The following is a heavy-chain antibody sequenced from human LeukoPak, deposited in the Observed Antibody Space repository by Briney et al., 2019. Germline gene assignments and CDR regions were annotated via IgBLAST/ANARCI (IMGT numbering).Heavy chain of an antibody. CDR1: GGSFSGYY. Sequence: SETLSLTCAVYGGSFSGYYWSWIRQPPGKGLEWIGEINHSGSTNYNPSLKSRVTISVDTSKNQFSLKLSSVTAADTAVYYCARAAWRYYGSGSFWFDPWGQGTLVTVSS. V-gene: IGHV4-34*01. CDR3: ARAAWRYYGSGSFWFDP. CDR2: INHSGST. D-gene: IGHD3-10*01. J-gene: IGHJ5*02.